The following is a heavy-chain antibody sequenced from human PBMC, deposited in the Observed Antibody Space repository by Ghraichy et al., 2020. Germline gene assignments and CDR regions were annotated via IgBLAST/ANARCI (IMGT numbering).Heavy chain of an antibody. CDR3: AKLTDV. J-gene: IGHJ6*02. CDR1: GFTFSSYA. V-gene: IGHV3-23*01. Sequence: LSLTCAASGFTFSSYALSWVRQAPGKGLEWVSDISSSIDSTYYADSVRGRFTISRDNSKNTLYLQMNSLRAEDTAVYYCAKLTDVWGQGTTVTVSS. CDR2: ISSSIDST.